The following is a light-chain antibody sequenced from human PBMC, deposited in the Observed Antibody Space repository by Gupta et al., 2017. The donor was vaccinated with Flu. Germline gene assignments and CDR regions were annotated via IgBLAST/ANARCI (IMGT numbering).Light chain of an antibody. J-gene: IGKJ2*01. CDR1: QSIDSF. Sequence: PSSLSASIGDRVTITCRASQSIDSFLIWFQQKPGKAPNLLIYDASSLQSGAPSRFSGRGSGTDFTLTISRLQPEDFATYFCQQADSTPYTFGQGTKMDIK. CDR3: QQADSTPYT. CDR2: DAS. V-gene: IGKV1-39*01.